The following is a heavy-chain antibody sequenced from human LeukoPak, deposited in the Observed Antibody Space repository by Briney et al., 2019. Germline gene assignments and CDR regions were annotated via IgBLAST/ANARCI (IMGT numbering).Heavy chain of an antibody. D-gene: IGHD6-25*01. J-gene: IGHJ1*01. CDR1: GFTFSSYA. CDR3: ARRPVAAEYFQH. V-gene: IGHV3-23*01. Sequence: GGSLRLSCAASGFTFSSYAMSWVRQAPGKGLEWVSVTSGSGGSTYHADSVKGRFTISRDLSTNTLYLQMNSLTTEDTAMYFCARRPVAAEYFQHWGQGTLVTVSS. CDR2: TSGSGGST.